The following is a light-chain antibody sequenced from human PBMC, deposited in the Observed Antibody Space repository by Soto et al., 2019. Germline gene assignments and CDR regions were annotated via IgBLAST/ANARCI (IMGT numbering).Light chain of an antibody. V-gene: IGKV2-24*01. CDR1: QSLVHSDGNTY. CDR3: MQATQPTWT. CDR2: KIS. Sequence: DIVMTQTPLSSRVTLGQPASISCRSSQSLVHSDGNTYLNWLHQRPGQPPRLLLYKISNRFFGVPDRLSGSGAGTHFTLTINRVEAEDVGVYYCMQATQPTWTFGQGTKVAIK. J-gene: IGKJ1*01.